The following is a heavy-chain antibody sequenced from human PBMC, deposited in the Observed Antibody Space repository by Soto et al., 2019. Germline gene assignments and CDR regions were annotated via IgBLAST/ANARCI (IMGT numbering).Heavy chain of an antibody. CDR3: VRGGSCRGGSCYPNLDFYGDYEGFDY. Sequence: QVQLVESGGGVVQPGGSLRLSCVASDFAFSNYGMHWVRQAPGKGLEWVALIWYEGTKKYYGDSVKGRFTVSRDNSKKTLYLKMNSLRADDTGVYYCVRGGSCRGGSCYPNLDFYGDYEGFDYCGQGTLVTVSS. CDR2: IWYEGTKK. CDR1: DFAFSNYG. J-gene: IGHJ4*02. V-gene: IGHV3-33*01. D-gene: IGHD2-15*01.